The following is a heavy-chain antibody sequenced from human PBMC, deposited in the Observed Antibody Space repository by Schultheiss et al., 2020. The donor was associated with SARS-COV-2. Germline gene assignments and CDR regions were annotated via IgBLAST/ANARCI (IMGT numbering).Heavy chain of an antibody. CDR1: GYSFTSYW. CDR3: ARRGGGMTTYNWFDP. V-gene: IGHV5-51*01. Sequence: GGSLRLSCKGSGYSFTSYWIGWVRQVPGKGLEWMGIIYPGDSDTRYSPSFQGQVTISADKSISTAYLQWSSLKASDTAMYYCARRGGGMTTYNWFDPWGQGTLVTVSS. J-gene: IGHJ5*02. CDR2: IYPGDSDT. D-gene: IGHD4-11*01.